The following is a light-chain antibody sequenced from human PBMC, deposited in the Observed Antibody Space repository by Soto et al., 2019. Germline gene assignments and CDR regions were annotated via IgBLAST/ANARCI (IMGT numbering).Light chain of an antibody. CDR2: GAS. J-gene: IGKJ1*01. CDR1: QSVSSSY. Sequence: EIVLTQSPGTLSLSPGERATLSCRASQSVSSSYLAWYQQKPGQAPRLLIYGASSRATGIPDRFSGSGSGTEFTLTISSLQSEDLAVYYCQQYDNSVWTFGQGTKVDIK. CDR3: QQYDNSVWT. V-gene: IGKV3-20*01.